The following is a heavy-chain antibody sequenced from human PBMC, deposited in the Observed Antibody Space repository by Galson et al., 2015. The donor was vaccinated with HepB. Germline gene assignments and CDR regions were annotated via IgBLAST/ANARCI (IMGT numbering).Heavy chain of an antibody. V-gene: IGHV3-73*01. CDR1: GFTFSGSA. Sequence: SLRLSCAASGFTFSGSAMHWVRQASGKGLEWVGRIRSKANSYATAYAASVKGRFTISRGDSKNTAYLQMNSLKTEDTAVYYCTSHIWSGYPYFDYWGQGTLVTVSS. D-gene: IGHD3-3*01. J-gene: IGHJ4*02. CDR2: IRSKANSYAT. CDR3: TSHIWSGYPYFDY.